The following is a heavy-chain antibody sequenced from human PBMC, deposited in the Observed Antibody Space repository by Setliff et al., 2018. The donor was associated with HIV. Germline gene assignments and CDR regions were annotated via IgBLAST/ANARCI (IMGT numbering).Heavy chain of an antibody. J-gene: IGHJ6*03. Sequence: LSLTCTVSGGSISSGSHYWNWVRQSAGKGLEWIGRIYSSGSTNYNPSLNSRVSISVDTSKNQFSLKLNSVTAADTAEYFCARDKGGTYDGMYYYYYMDVWGKGTTVTVSS. CDR3: ARDKGGTYDGMYYYYYMDV. CDR2: IYSSGST. CDR1: GGSISSGSHY. D-gene: IGHD1-26*01. V-gene: IGHV4-61*02.